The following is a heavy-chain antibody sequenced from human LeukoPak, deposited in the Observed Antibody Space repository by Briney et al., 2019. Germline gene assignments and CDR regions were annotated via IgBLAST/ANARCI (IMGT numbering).Heavy chain of an antibody. D-gene: IGHD3-10*01. CDR3: AKGHGSRTGDFEY. CDR2: ISGNSDYT. Sequence: GGSLRLSCAASGFTFDDYAMHWVRQAPGMGLERVSLISGNSDYTYYADSVKGRFTISRDNSKNSLYLQMNTLRTEDNALYYCAKGHGSRTGDFEYWGQGTLVTVSS. J-gene: IGHJ4*02. V-gene: IGHV3-43*02. CDR1: GFTFDDYA.